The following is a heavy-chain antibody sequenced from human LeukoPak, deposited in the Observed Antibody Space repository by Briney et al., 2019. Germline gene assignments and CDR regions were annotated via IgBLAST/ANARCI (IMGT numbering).Heavy chain of an antibody. J-gene: IGHJ1*01. D-gene: IGHD3-10*01. CDR2: ITGSGGGT. V-gene: IGHV3-23*01. CDR1: GFTFISYA. CDR3: AKDWGYYYGSGSYYNR. Sequence: GGSLRLSFAASGFTFISYAMSWVRQAPGKGLDWVTAITGSGGGTNYADSVKGRFTISRDNSKHTLYLQMNNLRAEDTAVYYCAKDWGYYYGSGSYYNRWGQGTLATVSS.